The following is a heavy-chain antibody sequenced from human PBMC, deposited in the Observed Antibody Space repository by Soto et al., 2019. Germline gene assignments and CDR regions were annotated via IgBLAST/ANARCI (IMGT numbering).Heavy chain of an antibody. CDR2: IYYSGTT. CDR1: GGSISSNNYY. J-gene: IGHJ4*02. Sequence: SETLSLTCTVSGGSISSNNYYWGWIRQPPRKGLEWIGSIYYSGTTYYNPSLKNRPTISVDTSKNQFSLKLSSVTAADTAVYYCARHRLLTPPVYWGQGTLVTAPQ. CDR3: ARHRLLTPPVY. V-gene: IGHV4-39*01. D-gene: IGHD1-26*01.